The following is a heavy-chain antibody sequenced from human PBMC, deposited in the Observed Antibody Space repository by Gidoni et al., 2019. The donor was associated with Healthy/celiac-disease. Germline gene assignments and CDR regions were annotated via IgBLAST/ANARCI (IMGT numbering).Heavy chain of an antibody. Sequence: QVQLQQWGAGLLKPSETLSLTCAVYGGSFSGYYWSWIRQPPGKALEWIGEINNSGSTNYNPSLKSRVTIAVDTSKNQFSLKLSSVTAADTAVYYCARGHGSSWVKGTYYYYGMDVWGQGTTVTVSS. CDR1: GGSFSGYY. CDR3: ARGHGSSWVKGTYYYYGMDV. D-gene: IGHD6-13*01. V-gene: IGHV4-34*01. J-gene: IGHJ6*02. CDR2: INNSGST.